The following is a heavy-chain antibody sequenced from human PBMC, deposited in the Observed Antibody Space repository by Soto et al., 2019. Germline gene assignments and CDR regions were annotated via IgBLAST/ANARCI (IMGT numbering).Heavy chain of an antibody. J-gene: IGHJ4*02. CDR3: ARVKDKWLRFYFDY. D-gene: IGHD5-12*01. V-gene: IGHV4-30-4*01. CDR1: GGSISSGDYY. Sequence: PSETLSLTCTVSGGSISSGDYYLICIRQPPGKGLEWIGYIYYSGSTYYNPSLKSRVTISVDTSKNQFSLKLSSVTAADTAVYYCARVKDKWLRFYFDYWGQGTLVTVSS. CDR2: IYYSGST.